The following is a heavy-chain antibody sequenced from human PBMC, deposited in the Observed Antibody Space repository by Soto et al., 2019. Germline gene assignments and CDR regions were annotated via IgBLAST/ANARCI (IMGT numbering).Heavy chain of an antibody. Sequence: PGESLRLSCAASGFTFNSYAMNWVRQAPGKGLAWVSAIGTDGNTCYANSVKGRFTISRDNSRTTLYLQMNSLRVEDTALYYCVRKYPGTRPFDYWGQGTLVTVS. D-gene: IGHD2-2*01. CDR2: IGTDGNT. CDR3: VRKYPGTRPFDY. V-gene: IGHV3-23*01. CDR1: GFTFNSYA. J-gene: IGHJ4*01.